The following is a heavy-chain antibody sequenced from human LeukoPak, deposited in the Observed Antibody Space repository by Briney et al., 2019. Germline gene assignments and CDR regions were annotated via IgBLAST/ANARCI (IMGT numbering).Heavy chain of an antibody. V-gene: IGHV4-34*01. CDR2: INHSGST. Sequence: SETLSLTCAVYGWSFSGYYWSWIRQPPGKGLEWIGEINHSGSTNYNPSLKSRVTISVDTSKNQFSLKLSSVTAADTAVYYCSSLEVSSSWRYWGQGTLVTVSS. D-gene: IGHD6-13*01. CDR3: SSLEVSSSWRY. J-gene: IGHJ4*02. CDR1: GWSFSGYY.